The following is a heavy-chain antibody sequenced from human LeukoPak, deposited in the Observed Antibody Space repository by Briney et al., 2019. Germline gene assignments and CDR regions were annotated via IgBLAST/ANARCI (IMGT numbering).Heavy chain of an antibody. Sequence: PGGSLRLSCAASGFTFSSYAMSWVRQAPGKGLEWVSAISCSGGSTYYADSVKGRFTISRDNSKNTLYLQMNSLRAEDTAVYYCAKDAPRDSSGYFYFDYWGQGTLVTVSS. CDR1: GFTFSSYA. V-gene: IGHV3-23*01. CDR2: ISCSGGST. J-gene: IGHJ4*02. CDR3: AKDAPRDSSGYFYFDY. D-gene: IGHD3-22*01.